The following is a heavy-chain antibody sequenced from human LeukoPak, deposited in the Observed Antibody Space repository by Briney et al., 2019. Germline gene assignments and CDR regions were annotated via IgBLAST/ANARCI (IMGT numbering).Heavy chain of an antibody. D-gene: IGHD3-22*01. CDR3: ASSSTTYYYDSSGEEGAFDI. Sequence: GRSLRVSCAASGFTFSSYGMHWVRQAPGKGVEWVAVIWYDGSNKYYADSVKGRFTISRDNSKNTLYLQMNSLRAEDTAVYYCASSSTTYYYDSSGEEGAFDIWGQGTMVTVSS. J-gene: IGHJ3*02. V-gene: IGHV3-33*01. CDR1: GFTFSSYG. CDR2: IWYDGSNK.